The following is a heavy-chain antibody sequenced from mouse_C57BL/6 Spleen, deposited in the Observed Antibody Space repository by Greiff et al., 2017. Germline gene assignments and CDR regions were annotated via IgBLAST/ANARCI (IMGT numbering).Heavy chain of an antibody. Sequence: EVKLMESGPELVKPGASVKISCKASGYTFTDYYMNWVKQSHGKSLEWIGDINPNNGGTSYNQKFKGKATLTVDKSSSTAYMELRSLTSEDSAVYYCARSFDYGSSLDYWGQGTTLTVSS. V-gene: IGHV1-26*01. CDR3: ARSFDYGSSLDY. D-gene: IGHD1-1*01. CDR1: GYTFTDYY. J-gene: IGHJ2*01. CDR2: INPNNGGT.